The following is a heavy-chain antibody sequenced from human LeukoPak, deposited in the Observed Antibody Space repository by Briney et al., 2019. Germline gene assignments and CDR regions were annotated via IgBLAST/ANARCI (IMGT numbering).Heavy chain of an antibody. CDR2: IRYDGSSK. D-gene: IGHD4-17*01. Sequence: GGSLRLSCAASGFTFSSYGMHWVRQAPGKGLEWVSFIRYDGSSKYYADSVKGRFTISRDDSKNTLYLQMNGLRTEDTAVYYCARVRVYGDLFDYWGQGTLVTVSS. J-gene: IGHJ4*02. CDR1: GFTFSSYG. V-gene: IGHV3-30*02. CDR3: ARVRVYGDLFDY.